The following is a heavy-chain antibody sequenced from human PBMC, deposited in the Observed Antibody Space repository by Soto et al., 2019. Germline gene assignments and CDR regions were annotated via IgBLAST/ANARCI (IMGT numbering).Heavy chain of an antibody. D-gene: IGHD3-10*01. CDR2: IYYSGST. Sequence: PEETLSLTCTVSGDSISSYYWSWIRQPPGKGLEWIGYIYYSGSTNYNPSLKSRVTISVDTSKNQFSLKLSSVTAADTAVYYCARDKFGDDPRWFDPWGQGTLVTVSS. V-gene: IGHV4-59*01. J-gene: IGHJ5*02. CDR1: GDSISSYY. CDR3: ARDKFGDDPRWFDP.